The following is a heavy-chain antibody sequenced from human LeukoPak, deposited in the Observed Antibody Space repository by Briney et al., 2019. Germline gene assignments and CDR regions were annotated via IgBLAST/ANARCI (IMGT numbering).Heavy chain of an antibody. D-gene: IGHD3-10*01. J-gene: IGHJ4*02. CDR1: GGSFSGYY. CDR3: ARKGYYYDSGSYYIPYYFDY. V-gene: IGHV4-34*01. CDR2: INHSGST. Sequence: SETLSLTCAVYGGSFSGYYWSWIRQPPGKGLEWIGEINHSGSTNYNPSLKSRVTISVDTSKNQFSLKLSSVTAADTAVYYCARKGYYYDSGSYYIPYYFDYWGQGTLVTVSS.